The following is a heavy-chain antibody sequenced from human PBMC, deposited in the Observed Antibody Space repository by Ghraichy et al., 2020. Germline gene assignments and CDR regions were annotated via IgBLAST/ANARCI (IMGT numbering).Heavy chain of an antibody. D-gene: IGHD3-10*01. J-gene: IGHJ6*03. CDR1: GFSFSSYN. CDR2: ITSSSRFI. V-gene: IGHV3-48*02. Sequence: GGSLRLSCEASGFSFSSYNLNWVRQAPGKGPEWISYITSSSRFISYADSVKGRFTISRDNAKNSLYLQMNSLRDEDTAVYYCARASAVVRYYYYAAMDVWGKGTTVTVSS. CDR3: ARASAVVRYYYYAAMDV.